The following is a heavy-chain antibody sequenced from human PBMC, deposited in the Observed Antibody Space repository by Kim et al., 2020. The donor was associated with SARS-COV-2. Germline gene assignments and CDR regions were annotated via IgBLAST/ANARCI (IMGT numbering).Heavy chain of an antibody. V-gene: IGHV3-11*01. CDR1: GFSFSDYY. J-gene: IGHJ4*02. Sequence: GGSLRLSCAASGFSFSDYYMSWIRQAPGKGLEWVAYINSDGSSIKYADSVNGRFTISRDNAKKSLSLQMKGLTLEDTAVYYCVREPNYWGQGTLVTVSS. CDR3: VREPNY. CDR2: INSDGSSI.